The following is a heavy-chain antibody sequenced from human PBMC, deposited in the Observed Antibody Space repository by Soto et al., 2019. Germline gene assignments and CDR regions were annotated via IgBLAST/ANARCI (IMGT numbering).Heavy chain of an antibody. CDR1: RFTFSSYW. V-gene: IGHV3-7*01. Sequence: GGALRLSCAASRFTFSSYWMSWVRQAPGRGLEWVANIKEDGSDKYYADSVKGRFTISRDNAKKSLYVQMNSLRVEDPAVYYCARGIDDNASFGMDVWGQGTTVTVS. CDR2: IKEDGSDK. D-gene: IGHD1-1*01. CDR3: ARGIDDNASFGMDV. J-gene: IGHJ6*02.